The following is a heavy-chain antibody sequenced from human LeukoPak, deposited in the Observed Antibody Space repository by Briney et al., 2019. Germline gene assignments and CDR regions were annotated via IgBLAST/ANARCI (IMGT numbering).Heavy chain of an antibody. J-gene: IGHJ4*02. CDR3: ARDQGSSSEV. Sequence: GGSLRLSCAASGFTVSSNYMSWVRQPPGKGLEWVSVIYSGGSTYYADSVKGRFTISRDNSKNTLYLQMNSLRAEDTAVYYGARDQGSSSEVWGQGTLVSVSS. D-gene: IGHD6-6*01. CDR1: GFTVSSNY. CDR2: IYSGGST. V-gene: IGHV3-66*01.